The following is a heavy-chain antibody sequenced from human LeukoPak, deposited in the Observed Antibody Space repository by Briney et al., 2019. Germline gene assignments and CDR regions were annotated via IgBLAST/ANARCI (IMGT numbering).Heavy chain of an antibody. CDR2: INPNSGGT. CDR3: ARMPVALDI. D-gene: IGHD2-2*01. V-gene: IGHV1-2*02. J-gene: IGHJ3*02. Sequence: ASVKVSCKASGYTFTGYYMHWVRQAPGQGLEWMGWINPNSGGTNYAQKFQGSVTMTRDTYISTVYMEFNRLTSDDTAIYYCARMPVALDIWGQGTRVTVSS. CDR1: GYTFTGYY.